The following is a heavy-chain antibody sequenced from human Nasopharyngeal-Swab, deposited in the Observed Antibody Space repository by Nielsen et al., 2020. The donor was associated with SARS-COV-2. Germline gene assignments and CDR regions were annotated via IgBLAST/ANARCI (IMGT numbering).Heavy chain of an antibody. CDR2: ISRRSDTI. J-gene: IGHJ4*02. Sequence: GESLKISCAASGFTFSAYNINWVRQAPGKGLEWVSYISRRSDTIYYADSVKGRFTISRDNSKNTLYLQMNSLRAEDTAVYYCAKDRGGLVGAGYFDYWGQGTLVTVSS. CDR1: GFTFSAYN. V-gene: IGHV3-48*01. D-gene: IGHD1-26*01. CDR3: AKDRGGLVGAGYFDY.